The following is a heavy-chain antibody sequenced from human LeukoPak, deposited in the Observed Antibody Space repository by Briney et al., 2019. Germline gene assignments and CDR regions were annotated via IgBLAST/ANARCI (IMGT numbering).Heavy chain of an antibody. CDR3: ARAVGNHFDY. V-gene: IGHV3-48*01. D-gene: IGHD4-23*01. CDR1: GFTFSTYS. J-gene: IGHJ4*02. Sequence: PGGSLGLSCAASGFTFSTYSMKWVRQAPGKGLECVSYISYSSSPIYYADSVKGRFTISRDNAKNSLYLQMNSLRAEDTAVYYCARAVGNHFDYWGQGTLVTVSS. CDR2: ISYSSSPI.